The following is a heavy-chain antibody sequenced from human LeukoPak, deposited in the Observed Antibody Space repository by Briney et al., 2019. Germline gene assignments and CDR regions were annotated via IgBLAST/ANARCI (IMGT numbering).Heavy chain of an antibody. CDR3: ARDEVINAAFDI. D-gene: IGHD3-22*01. J-gene: IGHJ3*02. V-gene: IGHV4-38-2*02. CDR1: GYSISSGYY. CDR2: IYYSGST. Sequence: PSETLSLTCTVSGYSISSGYYWGWIRQPPGKGLEWIGSIYYSGSTYYNPSLKSRVTISVDTSKNQFSLKLSSVTAADTAVYYCARDEVINAAFDIWGQGTMVTVSS.